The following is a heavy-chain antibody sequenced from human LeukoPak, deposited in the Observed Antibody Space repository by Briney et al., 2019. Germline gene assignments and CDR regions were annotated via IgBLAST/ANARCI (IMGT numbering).Heavy chain of an antibody. J-gene: IGHJ4*02. CDR1: GYTSTSYY. D-gene: IGHD3-22*01. CDR3: ARAAMIVGATDY. CDR2: INPSVGST. V-gene: IGHV1-46*03. Sequence: ASAKVSREPSGYTSTSYYMHTVRQAPGPGLEWMGIINPSVGSTSYAQKFQGRVTMTRDTSTSTVYMELSSRRSEGTAVYYCARAAMIVGATDYWGQGTLVTVSS.